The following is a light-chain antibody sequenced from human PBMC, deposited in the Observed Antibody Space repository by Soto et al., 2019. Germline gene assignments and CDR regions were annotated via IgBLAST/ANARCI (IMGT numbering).Light chain of an antibody. CDR3: QQYGSSPRT. CDR2: GAS. Sequence: EIVLTQSPGTLSLSPGERATLSCRASQSISSNYLAWYQQKPGQAPRLLIYGASSRATGIPDRISGSGSATDFTLTISSLEPEDFAVYYCQQYGSSPRTVGQGTKVDSK. CDR1: QSISSNY. J-gene: IGKJ1*01. V-gene: IGKV3-20*01.